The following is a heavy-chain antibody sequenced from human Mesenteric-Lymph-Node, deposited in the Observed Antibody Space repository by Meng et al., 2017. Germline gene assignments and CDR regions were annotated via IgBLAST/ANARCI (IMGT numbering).Heavy chain of an antibody. J-gene: IGHJ4*02. Sequence: GGSLRLSCVASGFSFDEYALSWVRQAPGKGLEWVSGIHWSGGDTGYADSVKGRFIISRDNANNTLYLQMTSLRAEDTALYYCARGGAILTGYYRYYFDYWGQGTLVTVSS. CDR1: GFSFDEYA. CDR2: IHWSGGDT. V-gene: IGHV3-20*04. CDR3: ARGGAILTGYYRYYFDY. D-gene: IGHD3-9*01.